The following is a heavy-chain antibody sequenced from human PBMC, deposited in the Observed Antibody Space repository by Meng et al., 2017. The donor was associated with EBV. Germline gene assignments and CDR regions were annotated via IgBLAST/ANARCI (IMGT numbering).Heavy chain of an antibody. CDR3: AGLRGDVYCSGGSCYPDWFDP. Sequence: QVQLQQWGAGLLKPAEXLSLTCAVYGGSFSCYNRSWIRQPPGKGLEWIGEINHSGSTNYNPSLKSRVTISVDTSKNQFSLKLSSVTAADTAVYYCAGLRGDVYCSGGSCYPDWFDPWGQGTLVTVSS. CDR2: INHSGST. V-gene: IGHV4-34*01. CDR1: GGSFSCYN. J-gene: IGHJ5*02. D-gene: IGHD2-15*01.